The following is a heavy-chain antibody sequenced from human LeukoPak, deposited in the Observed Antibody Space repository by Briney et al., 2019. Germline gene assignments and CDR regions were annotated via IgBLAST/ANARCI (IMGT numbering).Heavy chain of an antibody. CDR3: ARRDYYDSTGYYVY. Sequence: SGTLSLTCAVSGGSISSSNWWSWVRQPPGKGLEWIGEIYHSGSTNYNPSLKSRVTISVDKSKNQFSLKLSSVTAADTAGYYCARRDYYDSTGYYVYWGQGTLVTVPS. V-gene: IGHV4-4*02. J-gene: IGHJ4*02. CDR2: IYHSGST. D-gene: IGHD3-22*01. CDR1: GGSISSSNW.